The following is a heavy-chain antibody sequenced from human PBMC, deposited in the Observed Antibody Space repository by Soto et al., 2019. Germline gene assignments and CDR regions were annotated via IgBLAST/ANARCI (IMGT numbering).Heavy chain of an antibody. CDR3: ARGNSYGYTLDY. V-gene: IGHV4-31*03. J-gene: IGHJ4*02. D-gene: IGHD5-18*01. CDR2: IYYSGST. Sequence: PSETLSLTCTVSGGSISSGGYYWSWIRQHPGKGLEWIGYIYYSGSTYYNPSLKSRVTISVDTSKNQFSLKLSSVTAADTAVYYCARGNSYGYTLDYWGQGTLVTVSS. CDR1: GGSISSGGYY.